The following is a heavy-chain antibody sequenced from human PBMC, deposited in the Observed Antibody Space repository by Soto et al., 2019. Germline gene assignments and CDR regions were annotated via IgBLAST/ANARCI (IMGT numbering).Heavy chain of an antibody. J-gene: IGHJ4*02. Sequence: QVQLLESGPGLVKPSQTLYLSCNVSGGSINSETYSWSWIRQHPEKGLEWIGDIFYSGNTYFNPALKSRTTISVDTSKSQFSLKLTSVTAADTAVYYCARGIVATGVNYSADWGQGTRVTVSS. CDR3: ARGIVATGVNYSAD. CDR2: IFYSGNT. V-gene: IGHV4-31*03. D-gene: IGHD5-12*01. CDR1: GGSINSETYS.